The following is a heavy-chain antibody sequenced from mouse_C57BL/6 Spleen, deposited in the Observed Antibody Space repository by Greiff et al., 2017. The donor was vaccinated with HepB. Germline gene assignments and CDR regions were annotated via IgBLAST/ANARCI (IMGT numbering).Heavy chain of an antibody. J-gene: IGHJ1*03. CDR3: ARSVYYYGSSWYFDV. D-gene: IGHD1-1*01. CDR2: IHPNSGST. Sequence: QVQLQQSGAELVKPGASVKLSCKASGYTFTSYWMHWVKQRPGQGLEWIGMIHPNSGSTNYNEKFKSKATLTVDKSSSTAYMQLSSLTSEDSAVYYCARSVYYYGSSWYFDVWGTGTTVTVSS. CDR1: GYTFTSYW. V-gene: IGHV1-64*01.